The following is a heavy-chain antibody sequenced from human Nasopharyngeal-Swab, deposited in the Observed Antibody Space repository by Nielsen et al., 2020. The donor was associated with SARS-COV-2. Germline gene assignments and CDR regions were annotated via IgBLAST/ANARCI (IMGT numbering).Heavy chain of an antibody. Sequence: RQAPGKGLEWIGSIYHSGSTYYNPSLKSRVTISVDTSKNQFPLKLSSVTAADTAVYYCARVVWLQSHYYFDYWGQGTLVTVSS. V-gene: IGHV4-38-2*02. J-gene: IGHJ4*02. D-gene: IGHD5-24*01. CDR3: ARVVWLQSHYYFDY. CDR2: IYHSGST.